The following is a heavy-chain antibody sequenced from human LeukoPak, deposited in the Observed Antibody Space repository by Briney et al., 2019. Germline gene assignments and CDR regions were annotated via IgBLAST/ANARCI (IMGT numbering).Heavy chain of an antibody. CDR3: ARQGRWLQNFDS. V-gene: IGHV4-59*08. J-gene: IGHJ4*02. D-gene: IGHD5-24*01. CDR1: GFTFSSYA. Sequence: PGGSLRLSCAASGFTFSSYAMSWVRQAPGKGLEWIGTISDSGSTYYNPSLKSRLLLSVVTSKNQFSLNLTSVTAADTAIYYCARQGRWLQNFDSWGQGAQVTVSS. CDR2: ISDSGST.